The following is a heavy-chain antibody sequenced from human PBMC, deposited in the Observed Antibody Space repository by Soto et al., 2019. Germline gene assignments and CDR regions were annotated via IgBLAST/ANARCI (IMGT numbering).Heavy chain of an antibody. J-gene: IGHJ6*03. CDR3: ARGGIWGSYRGDYYYYYMDV. Sequence: QVQLQQWGAGLLKPSETLSLTCAVYGGSFSGYYWSWIRQPPGKGLEWIGEINHSGSTNYNPSLKSRVTISVDTSKNQFSLKLSSVTAADTAVYYCARGGIWGSYRGDYYYYYMDVWGKGTTVTVSS. D-gene: IGHD3-16*01. CDR1: GGSFSGYY. CDR2: INHSGST. V-gene: IGHV4-34*01.